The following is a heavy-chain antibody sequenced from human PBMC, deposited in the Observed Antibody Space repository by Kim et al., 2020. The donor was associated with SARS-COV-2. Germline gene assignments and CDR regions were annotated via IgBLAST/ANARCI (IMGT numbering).Heavy chain of an antibody. CDR3: AKDWKDGFNPDAFHI. V-gene: IGHV3-23*01. CDR1: GFTFSNYA. Sequence: GGSLRLSCVVSGFTFSNYAMSWVRQAPGKGLEWVSAIRGSGGSTYYADSVKGRFTISRDNSKNTLYLQMNGLRADDTAVYYCAKDWKDGFNPDAFHIWGQGTVVTVSS. J-gene: IGHJ3*02. CDR2: IRGSGGST. D-gene: IGHD1-1*01.